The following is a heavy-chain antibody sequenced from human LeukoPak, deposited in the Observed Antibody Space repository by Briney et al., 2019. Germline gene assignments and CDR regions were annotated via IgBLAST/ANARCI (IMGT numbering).Heavy chain of an antibody. Sequence: PSETLSLTCAVYGGSFSGYYWSWIRQPPGKGLEWIGEINHSGSTNYNPSLKSRVTISVDTSKDQFSLKLSSVTAADTAVYYCARWGGYYSTFDYWGQGTLVTVSS. J-gene: IGHJ4*02. CDR3: ARWGGYYSTFDY. CDR2: INHSGST. V-gene: IGHV4-34*01. CDR1: GGSFSGYY. D-gene: IGHD3-22*01.